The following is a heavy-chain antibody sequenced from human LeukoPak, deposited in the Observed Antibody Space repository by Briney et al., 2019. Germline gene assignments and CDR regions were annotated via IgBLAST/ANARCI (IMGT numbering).Heavy chain of an antibody. CDR3: ARDFQVPGRETGAFDI. D-gene: IGHD6-19*01. CDR1: GFTFSNYL. CDR2: IKQGGTEK. V-gene: IGHV3-7*01. Sequence: PGGSLRLSCAASGFTFSNYLMSWVRQAPGKGLEWVGNIKQGGTEKSYVDSVKGRFTLSRDNAKNSLYLQMNSLRAEDTAIYYCARDFQVPGRETGAFDIWGQGTMVTVS. J-gene: IGHJ3*02.